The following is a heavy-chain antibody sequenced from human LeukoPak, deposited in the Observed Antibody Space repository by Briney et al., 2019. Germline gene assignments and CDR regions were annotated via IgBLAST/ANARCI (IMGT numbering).Heavy chain of an antibody. CDR2: ISGSGGST. CDR3: AKDDAWLRFGE. CDR1: GFTFSSYS. V-gene: IGHV3-23*01. Sequence: PGGSLTLSCAASGFTFSSYSMNWVRQAPGKGLEWVSAISGSGGSTYYADSVKGRFTISRDNSKNTLYLEVISLTAEDTAVYYCAKDDAWLRFGEWSQGTLVTVSS. D-gene: IGHD3-10*01. J-gene: IGHJ4*02.